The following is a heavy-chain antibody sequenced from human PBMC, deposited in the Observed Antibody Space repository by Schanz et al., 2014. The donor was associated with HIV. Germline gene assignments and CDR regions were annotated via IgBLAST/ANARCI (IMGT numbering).Heavy chain of an antibody. CDR2: ISYDGRNK. CDR1: GFTFDTYG. Sequence: QVQLVESGGSVVQPGRSLRLSCVASGFTFDTYGMHWVRQAPGKGLEWLAVISYDGRNKKFANSVKGRFTISRDNSKNTLNLQMKSLRAEDTAVYYCAKDRNYYDSKYRGKGNYYYYYGMDVWGQGTTVTVSS. D-gene: IGHD3-22*01. CDR3: AKDRNYYDSKYRGKGNYYYYYGMDV. V-gene: IGHV3-30*18. J-gene: IGHJ6*02.